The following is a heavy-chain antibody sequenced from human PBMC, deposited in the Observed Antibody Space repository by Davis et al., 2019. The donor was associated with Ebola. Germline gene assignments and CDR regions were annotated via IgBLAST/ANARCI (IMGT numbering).Heavy chain of an antibody. CDR1: GASISDYY. CDR2: ILYSGSSSYSGST. Sequence: SETLSLTCPLSGASISDYYWSWIRQSPGKGLEWIGNILYSGSSSYSGSTNYHSSLKSRIFISVDTSKNQFSLKLNTVTSADTAVYYSARASTGSPDSGLDVWGQGATVTVSS. D-gene: IGHD1-14*01. V-gene: IGHV4-59*12. J-gene: IGHJ6*02. CDR3: ARASTGSPDSGLDV.